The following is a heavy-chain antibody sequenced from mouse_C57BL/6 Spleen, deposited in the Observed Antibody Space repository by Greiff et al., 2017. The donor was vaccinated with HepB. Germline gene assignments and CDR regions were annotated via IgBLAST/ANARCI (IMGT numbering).Heavy chain of an antibody. CDR1: GYTFTDYN. J-gene: IGHJ3*01. CDR2: INPNNGGT. D-gene: IGHD1-1*01. Sequence: EVQLQQSGPELVKPGASVKIPCKASGYTFTDYNMDWVKQSHGKSLEWIGDINPNNGGTIYNQKFKGKATLTVDKSSSTAYMELRSLTSEDTAVYHCARYELRYGFAYWGQGTLVTVSA. CDR3: ARYELRYGFAY. V-gene: IGHV1-18*01.